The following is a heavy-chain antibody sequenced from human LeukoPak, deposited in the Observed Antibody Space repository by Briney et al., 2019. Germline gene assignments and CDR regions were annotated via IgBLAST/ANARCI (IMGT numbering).Heavy chain of an antibody. CDR1: GGSFSGSY. J-gene: IGHJ5*02. V-gene: IGHV4-34*01. Sequence: PSETLSLTCAVYGGSFSGSYWSWIRQPPGKGLEWIGEINHSGSTNYNPSLKSRVTISVDTSKNQFSLKLSSVTAADTAVYYCARDRLQLQSWGQGTLVTVSS. CDR2: INHSGST. D-gene: IGHD1-1*01. CDR3: ARDRLQLQS.